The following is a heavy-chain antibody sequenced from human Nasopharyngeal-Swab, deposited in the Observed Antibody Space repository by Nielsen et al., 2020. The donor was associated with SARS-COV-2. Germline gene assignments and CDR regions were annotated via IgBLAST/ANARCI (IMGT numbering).Heavy chain of an antibody. Sequence: ASEKVSCKASGYTFTSYGISWVRQAPGQGLEWMGWISACNGNTNYAQKLQGRVTMTSDTSTSTANMELRSLSSDDTAVYYCATERAHDYYYGMDVWGQGTTVTVSS. J-gene: IGHJ6*02. CDR3: ATERAHDYYYGMDV. CDR1: GYTFTSYG. V-gene: IGHV1-18*01. CDR2: ISACNGNT.